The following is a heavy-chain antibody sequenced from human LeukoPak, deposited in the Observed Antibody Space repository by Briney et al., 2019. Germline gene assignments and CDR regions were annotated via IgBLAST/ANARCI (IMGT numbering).Heavy chain of an antibody. D-gene: IGHD1-26*01. Sequence: GGSLRLSCAASGFTFSSYWMHWVRQAPGKGLEWVAVISDDGGDKYYADSVKGRFTISRDNSNNTLYLEMNSLRAEDTALYYCAKNIGGGYHGGDYWGQGTLVTVSS. CDR2: ISDDGGDK. CDR3: AKNIGGGYHGGDY. CDR1: GFTFSSYW. V-gene: IGHV3-30*18. J-gene: IGHJ4*02.